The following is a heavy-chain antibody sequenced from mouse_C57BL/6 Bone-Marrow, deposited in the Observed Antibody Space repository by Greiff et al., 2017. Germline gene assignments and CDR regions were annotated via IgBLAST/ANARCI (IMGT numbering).Heavy chain of an antibody. D-gene: IGHD2-3*01. CDR3: ASSEDGPPRGGYFDV. CDR2: IDPSDSYT. CDR1: GYTFTSYW. Sequence: QVQLKQPGAELVKPGASVKLSCKASGYTFTSYWMQWVKQRPGQGLEWIGEIDPSDSYTNYNQKFKGKATLTVDTSSSTAYMQLSSLTSEDSAVXYCASSEDGPPRGGYFDVWGTGTTVTVSS. J-gene: IGHJ1*03. V-gene: IGHV1-50*01.